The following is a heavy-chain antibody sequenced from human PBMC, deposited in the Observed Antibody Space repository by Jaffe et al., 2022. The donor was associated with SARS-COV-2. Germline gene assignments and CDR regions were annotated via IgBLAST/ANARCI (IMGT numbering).Heavy chain of an antibody. V-gene: IGHV1-69*02. CDR1: GGTFSSYT. CDR2: VIPMFGIA. Sequence: QVQLVQSGAEVMKPGSSVKVSCKASGGTFSSYTINWVRQAPGQGLEWMGRVIPMFGIANYAQKFQDRVTITADKSTSTAYMELSSLRSEDTAVYYCARAQYSSDSYYTFDYWGQGTLVTVSS. D-gene: IGHD6-19*01. CDR3: ARAQYSSDSYYTFDY. J-gene: IGHJ4*02.